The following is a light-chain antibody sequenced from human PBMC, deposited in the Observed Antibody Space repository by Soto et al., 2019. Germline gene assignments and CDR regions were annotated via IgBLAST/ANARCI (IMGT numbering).Light chain of an antibody. J-gene: IGLJ3*02. CDR3: TSHTASSTWV. V-gene: IGLV2-14*01. CDR1: SSDVGYDNY. CDR2: EVS. Sequence: ALTQPASVSGSPGQSITISCTGTSSDVGYDNYVSWFQQHPGKAPKLMIYEVSRRPSGVSNRFSGSKSANTASLTISGLQAEDEADYYCTSHTASSTWVFGGGTKLTVL.